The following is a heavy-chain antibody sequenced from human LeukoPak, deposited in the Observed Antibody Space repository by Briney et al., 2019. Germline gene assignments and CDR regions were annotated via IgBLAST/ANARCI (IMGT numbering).Heavy chain of an antibody. CDR1: GYSFTSYW. CDR2: IYPGDSDT. J-gene: IGHJ4*02. CDR3: ARGSVSEGSWYLKLVPFDY. V-gene: IGHV5-51*01. D-gene: IGHD6-13*01. Sequence: AESLKISCKGSGYSFTSYWIGWVRQMPGKGLEWMGIIYPGDSDTRYSPSFQGQVTISADKSISTAYLQWSSLKASDTAMYYCARGSVSEGSWYLKLVPFDYWGQGTLVTVSS.